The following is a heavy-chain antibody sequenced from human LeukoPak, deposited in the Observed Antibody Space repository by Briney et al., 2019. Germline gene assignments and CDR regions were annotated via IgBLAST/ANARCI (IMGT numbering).Heavy chain of an antibody. CDR3: AKELVGATDDAFDI. V-gene: IGHV3-30*18. CDR2: TSSDLNVK. J-gene: IGHJ3*02. CDR1: GFTFRNYV. D-gene: IGHD1-26*01. Sequence: GGSLRLSCAASGFTFRNYVIHWVRQAPGKGLEWVAVTSSDLNVKLYADSVKGRFTISRDNSKNTLYLQMNSLRAEDTAVYYCAKELVGATDDAFDIWGQGTMVTVSS.